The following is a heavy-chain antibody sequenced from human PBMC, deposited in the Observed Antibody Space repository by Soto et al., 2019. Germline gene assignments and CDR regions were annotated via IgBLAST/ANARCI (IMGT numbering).Heavy chain of an antibody. CDR3: ARSAEWRLRFLEWNNYYGMDV. V-gene: IGHV4-34*01. CDR2: INHSGST. D-gene: IGHD3-3*01. Sequence: PSETLSLTCAVYCVSFRGYYWSWIRQPPGKGLEWIGEINHSGSTNYNPSLKSRVTISVDTSKNQFSLKLSSVTAADTAVYYCARSAEWRLRFLEWNNYYGMDVWGQGTTVTVSS. J-gene: IGHJ6*02. CDR1: CVSFRGYY.